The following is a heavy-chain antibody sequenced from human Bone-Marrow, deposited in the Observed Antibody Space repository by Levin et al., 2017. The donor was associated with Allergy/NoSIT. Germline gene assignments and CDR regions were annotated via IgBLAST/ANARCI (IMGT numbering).Heavy chain of an antibody. J-gene: IGHJ5*02. CDR3: ARSGVDTAMVIHWFDP. D-gene: IGHD5-18*01. CDR1: GGSFSGYY. CDR2: INHSGST. V-gene: IGHV4-34*01. Sequence: GSLRLSCAVYGGSFSGYYWSWIRQPPGKGLEWIGEINHSGSTNYNPSLKSRVTISVDTSKNQFSLKLSSVTAADTAVYYCARSGVDTAMVIHWFDPWGQGTLVTVSS.